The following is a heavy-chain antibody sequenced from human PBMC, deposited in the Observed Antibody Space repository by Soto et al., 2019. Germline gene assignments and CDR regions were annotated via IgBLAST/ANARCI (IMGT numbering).Heavy chain of an antibody. V-gene: IGHV4-38-2*01. CDR2: IYHAGSV. CDR3: ARTFDYYGMDA. J-gene: IGHJ6*02. CDR1: GYSIASGCY. Sequence: PXETRSLSCAVAGYSIASGCYWAWIRQPPGKGLEWIGSIYHAGSVYYNPSLNSRVAMSLDTSDNHFSLKLTSVTAADTAVYYCARTFDYYGMDAWGQGTTVTVSS.